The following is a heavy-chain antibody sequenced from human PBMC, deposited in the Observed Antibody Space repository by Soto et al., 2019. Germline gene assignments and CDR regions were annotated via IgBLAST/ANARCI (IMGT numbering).Heavy chain of an antibody. J-gene: IGHJ3*02. CDR3: ARDQGVVVVAATRFGAFDI. Sequence: SETLSLTCTVSGGSISSYYWSWIRQPPGKGLEWIGYIYYSGSTNYNPSLKSRVTISVDTSKNQFSLKLSSVTAADTAVYYCARDQGVVVVAATRFGAFDIWGQGTMVTVSS. D-gene: IGHD2-15*01. CDR1: GGSISSYY. V-gene: IGHV4-59*01. CDR2: IYYSGST.